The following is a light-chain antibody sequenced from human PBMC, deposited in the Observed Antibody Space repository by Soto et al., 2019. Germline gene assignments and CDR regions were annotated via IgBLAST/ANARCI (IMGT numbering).Light chain of an antibody. Sequence: QSVLTQPDSVSGSPGQSITISCTGTSSDVGGYNYVSWYQQHPGKAPKLMIYEVSNRPSGVSNRFSVSKSGNTASLTISGLQSEDEADYYCSSYTSTSTLYVFGTGTQLTV. V-gene: IGLV2-14*01. J-gene: IGLJ1*01. CDR2: EVS. CDR1: SSDVGGYNY. CDR3: SSYTSTSTLYV.